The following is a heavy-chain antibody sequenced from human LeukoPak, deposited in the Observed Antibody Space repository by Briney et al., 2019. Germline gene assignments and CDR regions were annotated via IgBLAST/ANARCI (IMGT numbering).Heavy chain of an antibody. CDR1: GFTVSSNY. Sequence: PGGSLRLSCAASGFTVSSNYMSWVRQAPGKGLEWVSVIYSGGSTYYADSVKGRFTISRDNSKNTLYLQMNSLRAEDTAVYYCAREWSSLYYDSSGQTYYFDYWGQGTLVTVSS. CDR2: IYSGGST. CDR3: AREWSSLYYDSSGQTYYFDY. D-gene: IGHD3-22*01. V-gene: IGHV3-66*01. J-gene: IGHJ4*02.